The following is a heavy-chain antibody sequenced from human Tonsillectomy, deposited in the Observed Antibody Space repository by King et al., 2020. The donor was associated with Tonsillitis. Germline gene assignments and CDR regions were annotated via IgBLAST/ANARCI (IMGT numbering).Heavy chain of an antibody. CDR3: ARARGIYCGGDCYSHWYFDL. CDR2: IYTSGST. D-gene: IGHD2-21*02. V-gene: IGHV4-4*07. J-gene: IGHJ2*01. Sequence: VQLQESGPGLVKPSETLSLTCTVSGGSINNYFWSWIRQPAGKGLEWIGRIYTSGSTNYNPSLKSRVTMPVDMSKNQFSLKLSSVTAADTAVYYCARARGIYCGGDCYSHWYFDLWGRGTLVTVSS. CDR1: GGSINNYF.